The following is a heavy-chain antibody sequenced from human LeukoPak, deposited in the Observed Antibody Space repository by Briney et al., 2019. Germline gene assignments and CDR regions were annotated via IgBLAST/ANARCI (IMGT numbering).Heavy chain of an antibody. CDR1: GYSFRNYW. J-gene: IGHJ4*02. V-gene: IGHV5-51*01. CDR3: ARGELATLT. D-gene: IGHD3-10*01. Sequence: AGESLKISCKGFGYSFRNYWIGWARQMPGKGLEWMGIIYPGDSDLRYSPSFQGQVTISADTSISTAYLQWSSLKASDSAMYYCARGELATLTWGQGTLVTVSS. CDR2: IYPGDSDL.